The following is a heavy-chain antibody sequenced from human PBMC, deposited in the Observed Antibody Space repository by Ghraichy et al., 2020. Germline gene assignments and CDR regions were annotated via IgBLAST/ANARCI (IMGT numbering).Heavy chain of an antibody. J-gene: IGHJ6*02. CDR2: IDYSGNT. D-gene: IGHD1-26*01. CDR3: ARNGPSGSYFYYYAMDV. Sequence: LSLPCTVSGGSVTSSPYYWGWIRQPPGKGLEWIGSIDYSGNTYYKSSLKSRVAILVDTSKNQFSLQLKSVTAADPAVHYCARNGPSGSYFYYYAMDVWGQGTTVTVSS. CDR1: GGSVTSSPYY. V-gene: IGHV4-39*01.